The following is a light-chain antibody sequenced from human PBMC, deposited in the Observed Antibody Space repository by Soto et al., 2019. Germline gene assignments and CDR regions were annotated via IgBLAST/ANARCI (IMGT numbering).Light chain of an antibody. J-gene: IGKJ5*01. CDR2: GAS. Sequence: EVVLTQSPGTLSLSPGGRATLSCRASQSGSRRLAWYQQRPGQSPRLLISGASMRASGVPVRFIGSGSGKDFTLTITRLEPEDFAVYYCQQYGGSPITFGLGTRLEIK. CDR1: QSGSRR. CDR3: QQYGGSPIT. V-gene: IGKV3-20*01.